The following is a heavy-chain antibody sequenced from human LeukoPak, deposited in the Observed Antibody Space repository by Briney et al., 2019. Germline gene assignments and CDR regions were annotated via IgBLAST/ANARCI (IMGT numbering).Heavy chain of an antibody. V-gene: IGHV4-34*01. CDR1: GGSFRGYY. CDR3: ARGLFGANYYYGMDV. Sequence: SETLSLTCAVYGGSFRGYYWSWIRQPPGKGLEWIGEINHSGSTNYNPSLKSRVTISVDTSKNQFSLKLSSVTAADTAVYYCARGLFGANYYYGMDVWGQGTTVTVSS. J-gene: IGHJ6*02. D-gene: IGHD2-21*01. CDR2: INHSGST.